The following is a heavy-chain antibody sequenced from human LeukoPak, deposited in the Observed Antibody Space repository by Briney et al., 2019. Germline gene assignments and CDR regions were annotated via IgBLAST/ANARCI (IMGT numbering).Heavy chain of an antibody. CDR2: IYYSGST. V-gene: IGHV4-39*07. CDR1: GGSISSSSYY. D-gene: IGHD3-3*01. J-gene: IGHJ4*02. CDR3: ARCYDFWSGYHTGVDY. Sequence: PSETLSLTCTVSGGSISSSSYYWGWLRQPPGQGLEWIGSIYYSGSTYYNPSLKSRVTISVDTSKNQFSLKLSSVTAADTAVYYCARCYDFWSGYHTGVDYWGQGTLVTVSS.